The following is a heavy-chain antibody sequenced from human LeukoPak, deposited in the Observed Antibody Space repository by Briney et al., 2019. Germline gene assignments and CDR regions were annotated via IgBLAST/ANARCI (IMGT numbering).Heavy chain of an antibody. CDR2: IYYSGST. CDR3: ARLGYSYGQVDY. V-gene: IGHV4-39*01. D-gene: IGHD5-18*01. Sequence: KPSKTLSLTCTVSGGSISSSSYYWGWIRQPPGKGLEWIGSIYYSGSTYYNPSLKSRVTISVDTSKNQFSLKLSSVTAADTAVYYCARLGYSYGQVDYWGQGTLVTVSS. CDR1: GGSISSSSYY. J-gene: IGHJ4*02.